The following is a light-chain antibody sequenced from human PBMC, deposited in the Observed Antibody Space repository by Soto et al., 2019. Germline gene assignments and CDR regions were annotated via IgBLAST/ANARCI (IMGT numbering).Light chain of an antibody. J-gene: IGKJ2*01. CDR1: QSVGTK. Sequence: IVMTQSPATLSVSPGERANLSCRASQSVGTKLAWYQQTPGQAPRLLISDASDRAAGVPARFNGSGSGTDFTLTIGGLEPEDSAVYYCQQYGNFPYTFGQGTKVDIK. CDR2: DAS. V-gene: IGKV3D-15*01. CDR3: QQYGNFPYT.